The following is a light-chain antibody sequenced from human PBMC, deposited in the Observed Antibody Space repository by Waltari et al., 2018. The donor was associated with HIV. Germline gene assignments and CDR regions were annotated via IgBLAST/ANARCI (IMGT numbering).Light chain of an antibody. Sequence: SYMLTQPPSVSVAPGETARITREGDNIGSRSVQWYQQKEGQAPVLVIYYDIDRPSGIPERFSGSNSDNTATLTISRVEAGDEADYYCQVWDGDSNHVVFGGGTKLTVL. CDR3: QVWDGDSNHVV. CDR2: YDI. J-gene: IGLJ2*01. V-gene: IGLV3-21*04. CDR1: NIGSRS.